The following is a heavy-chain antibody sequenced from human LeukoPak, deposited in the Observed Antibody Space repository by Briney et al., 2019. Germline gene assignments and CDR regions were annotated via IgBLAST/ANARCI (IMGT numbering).Heavy chain of an antibody. CDR1: GFTFSSYG. CDR3: ARDSDTPLAFVYYFDY. CDR2: IWYDGSNK. D-gene: IGHD3-10*01. Sequence: GRSLRLSCAASGFTFSSYGMHWVRQAPGKGLEWVAVIWYDGSNKYYADSVKGRFTISRDNSKNTLYLQMNSLRAEDTAVYYCARDSDTPLAFVYYFDYWGQGTLVTVSS. J-gene: IGHJ4*02. V-gene: IGHV3-33*01.